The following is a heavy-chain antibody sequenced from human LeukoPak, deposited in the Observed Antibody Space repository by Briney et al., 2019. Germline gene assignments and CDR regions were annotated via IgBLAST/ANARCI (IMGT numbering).Heavy chain of an antibody. Sequence: ASVKVSCKASGYTFTSYGISWVRQAPGQGLEWMGWISAYNGNTNYAQKLQGRVTMTTDTSTSTAYMELRSLRSDDTAVYYCARDPSEGDPPGYYFDYWGQGTLVTVSS. D-gene: IGHD2-21*02. CDR3: ARDPSEGDPPGYYFDY. V-gene: IGHV1-18*01. J-gene: IGHJ4*02. CDR1: GYTFTSYG. CDR2: ISAYNGNT.